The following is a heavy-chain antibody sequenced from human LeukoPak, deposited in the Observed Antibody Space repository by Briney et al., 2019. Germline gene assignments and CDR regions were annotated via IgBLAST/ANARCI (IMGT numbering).Heavy chain of an antibody. CDR3: AREVVDTASGHSPIQDY. D-gene: IGHD5-18*01. J-gene: IGHJ4*02. CDR2: INPSGGST. V-gene: IGHV1-46*01. Sequence: GASVKVSCKASGYRFTSYYIHWVRQAPGQGLEWMGLINPSGGSTHYEQKFQGRVTMTGDMSASTVYMELSSLRSEDTAVYYCAREVVDTASGHSPIQDYWGQGTLVTVSS. CDR1: GYRFTSYY.